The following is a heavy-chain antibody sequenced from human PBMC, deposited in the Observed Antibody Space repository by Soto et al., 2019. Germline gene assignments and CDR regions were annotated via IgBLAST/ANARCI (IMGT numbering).Heavy chain of an antibody. Sequence: GGSLRLSCAASGFTFGSYWMSWVRQAPGKGLEWVANIKQDGSEKYYVDSVKGRFTISRDNAKNSLYLQMNSLRAEDTAVYYCATTYYDFWSGYYKVRNYYYYMDVWGKGTTVTV. CDR3: ATTYYDFWSGYYKVRNYYYYMDV. J-gene: IGHJ6*03. V-gene: IGHV3-7*01. D-gene: IGHD3-3*01. CDR1: GFTFGSYW. CDR2: IKQDGSEK.